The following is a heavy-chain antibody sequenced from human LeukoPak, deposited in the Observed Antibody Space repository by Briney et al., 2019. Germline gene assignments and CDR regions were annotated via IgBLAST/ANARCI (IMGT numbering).Heavy chain of an antibody. J-gene: IGHJ2*01. Sequence: SETLSLTCTVSGGSISSSSYYWGWIRQPPGKGLEWIGSIYYSGSTYYNPSLKSRVTISVDTSKNQFSLKLSSVTAADTAVYYCARESYDSPSWYFDLWGRGTLVTVSS. CDR1: GGSISSSSYY. CDR2: IYYSGST. CDR3: ARESYDSPSWYFDL. V-gene: IGHV4-39*07. D-gene: IGHD3-22*01.